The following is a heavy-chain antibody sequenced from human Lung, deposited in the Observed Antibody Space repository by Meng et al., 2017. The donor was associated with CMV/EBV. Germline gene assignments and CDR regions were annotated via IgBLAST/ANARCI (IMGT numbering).Heavy chain of an antibody. CDR1: GFTFSSSA. J-gene: IGHJ4*02. Sequence: SCAASGFTFSSSAMSWVRQAPGKGLEWVSAITARGGSTYHADSVRGRFTISRDNSKNTLYLQFNSLRVEDKAVYYCAKAFSSSWYREYYDYWGQGTLVTVSS. CDR3: AKAFSSSWYREYYDY. D-gene: IGHD6-13*01. CDR2: ITARGGST. V-gene: IGHV3-23*01.